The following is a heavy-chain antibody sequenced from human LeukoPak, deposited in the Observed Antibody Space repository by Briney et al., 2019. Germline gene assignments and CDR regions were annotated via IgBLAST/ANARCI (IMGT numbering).Heavy chain of an antibody. CDR2: IYYSGST. Sequence: SETLSLTCTVSGGSISSNYWSWIRQPPGKCLEWIGYIYYSGSTNYNPSLKSRVTISVDTSKNQFSLKLSSVTAADTAVYYCARDEYYGSGSYYNWFDPWGQGTLVTVSS. V-gene: IGHV4-59*01. CDR3: ARDEYYGSGSYYNWFDP. D-gene: IGHD3-10*01. J-gene: IGHJ5*02. CDR1: GGSISSNY.